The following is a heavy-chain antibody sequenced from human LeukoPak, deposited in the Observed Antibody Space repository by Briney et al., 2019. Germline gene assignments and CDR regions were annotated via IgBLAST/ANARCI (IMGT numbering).Heavy chain of an antibody. D-gene: IGHD3-10*01. V-gene: IGHV1-24*01. J-gene: IGHJ1*01. Sequence: ASVKVSCKASGYTFTGYYMHWVRQAPGKGLEWMGGFDPEDGETIYAQKFQGRVTMTEDTSTDTAYMELSSLRSEDTAVYYCATEASTGSGSYREYFQHWGQGTLVTVSS. CDR1: GYTFTGYY. CDR3: ATEASTGSGSYREYFQH. CDR2: FDPEDGET.